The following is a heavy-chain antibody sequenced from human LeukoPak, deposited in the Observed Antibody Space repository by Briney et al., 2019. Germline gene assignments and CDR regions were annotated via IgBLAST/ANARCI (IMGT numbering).Heavy chain of an antibody. CDR2: ISYDETTK. D-gene: IGHD3-10*01. J-gene: IGHJ4*02. V-gene: IGHV3-30*18. CDR3: AKGVETSTTGELPYYFDY. CDR1: GFTFRTYG. Sequence: GGSLRLSCGVSGFTFRTYGMHWVREAPGKGLEWVSIISYDETTKDYTDSVKGRFTISRDNSKNTLYLQMTSLRTEDTAVYYCAKGVETSTTGELPYYFDYWGQGTLVTVSS.